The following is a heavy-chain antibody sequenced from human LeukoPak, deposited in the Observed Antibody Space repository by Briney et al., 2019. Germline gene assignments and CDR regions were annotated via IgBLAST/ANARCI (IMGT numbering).Heavy chain of an antibody. V-gene: IGHV1-18*01. J-gene: IGHJ4*02. CDR3: ARLTDYYDSSGYYKY. D-gene: IGHD3-22*01. Sequence: ISAYNGNTNYAQKLQGRVTMTTDTSTSTAYMELRSLRSDDTAVYYCARLTDYYDSSGYYKYWGQGTLVTVSS. CDR2: ISAYNGNT.